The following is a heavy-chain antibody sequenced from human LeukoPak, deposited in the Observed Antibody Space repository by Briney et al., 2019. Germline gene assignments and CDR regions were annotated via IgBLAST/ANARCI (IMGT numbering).Heavy chain of an antibody. V-gene: IGHV4-34*01. D-gene: IGHD6-19*01. CDR2: INHSGST. J-gene: IGHJ4*02. CDR3: ARHRSAVAGTDY. Sequence: ASETLSLTCAVYGGSFSGYYWSWIRQPPGKGLEWIGEINHSGSTNYNPSLKNRVTISVDTSKNQFSLKLSSVTAADTAVYYCARHRSAVAGTDYWGQGTLVTVSS. CDR1: GGSFSGYY.